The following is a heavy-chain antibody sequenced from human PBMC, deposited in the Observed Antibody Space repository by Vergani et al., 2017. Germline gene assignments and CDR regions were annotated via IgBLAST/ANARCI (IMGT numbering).Heavy chain of an antibody. CDR1: GFTLSNYD. V-gene: IGHV3-30*02. D-gene: IGHD3-16*01. CDR2: IQFDGSNQ. Sequence: QVQLVESAGGVVQPGGSLRLSCATSGFTLSNYDMQWIHQGPGKGLEFVAFIQFDGSNQYYADSVKGRFTLSRDFSKNTLYLQMNSLRTDDTATYYCAKHFRGWGIDYWGQGTQVIVSS. J-gene: IGHJ4*02. CDR3: AKHFRGWGIDY.